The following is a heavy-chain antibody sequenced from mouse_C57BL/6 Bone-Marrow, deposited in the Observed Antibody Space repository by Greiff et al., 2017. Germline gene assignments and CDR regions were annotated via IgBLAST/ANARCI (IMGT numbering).Heavy chain of an antibody. V-gene: IGHV3-6*01. CDR2: ITFDVSN. Sequence: VHLVESGPGLVKPSHSLSLTFPVTGYSITRGFYSHWIRQFPRNKLEWMGYITFDVSNNYNPSLKNRIPITRDPSTNQLCLKLKSVTSEETATYDVARVEYYGGRGGYCDVWGTGTTVTVSS. CDR1: GYSITRGFY. J-gene: IGHJ1*03. CDR3: ARVEYYGGRGGYCDV. D-gene: IGHD1-1*01.